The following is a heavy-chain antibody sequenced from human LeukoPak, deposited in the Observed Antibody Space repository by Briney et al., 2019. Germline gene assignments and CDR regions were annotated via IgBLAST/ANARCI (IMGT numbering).Heavy chain of an antibody. V-gene: IGHV3-64D*09. D-gene: IGHD2-2*01. CDR3: VRTYGYCSSTSCYVFDY. CDR2: ISSNGGST. Sequence: SGGSLRLSCSVSGFTFSYYAMHWVRQAPGQGLAYVSAISSNGGSTYYADSVKGRFTISRDNSKNTLYLQMSSLRAEDTAVYYCVRTYGYCSSTSCYVFDYWGQGTLVTVSS. J-gene: IGHJ4*02. CDR1: GFTFSYYA.